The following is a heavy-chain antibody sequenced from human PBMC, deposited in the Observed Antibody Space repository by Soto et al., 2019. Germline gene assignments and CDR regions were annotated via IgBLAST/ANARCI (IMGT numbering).Heavy chain of an antibody. CDR3: ARGRYGDY. CDR1: SYDFTTYG. J-gene: IGHJ4*02. CDR2: ISAHNGNT. V-gene: IGHV1-18*01. D-gene: IGHD1-1*01. Sequence: QVHLVQYGAEVKKPGASVKVSCKGSSYDFTTYGIIWVRQAPGQGVEWMAWISAHNGNTDYAQKLQGRVTVTRDTSTSTAYMEVRSLRSDDTAMYYCARGRYGDYWGQGALVTVSS.